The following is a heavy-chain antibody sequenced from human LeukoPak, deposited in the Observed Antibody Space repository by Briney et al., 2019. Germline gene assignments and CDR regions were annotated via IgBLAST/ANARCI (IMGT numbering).Heavy chain of an antibody. D-gene: IGHD6-13*01. V-gene: IGHV1-24*01. CDR3: ATANGSSWYFPKILSWFDP. CDR2: FDPEDGET. CDR1: GYTLTELS. J-gene: IGHJ5*02. Sequence: ASVKVSCKVSGYTLTELSMHWVRQAPGKGLEWMGGFDPEDGETIYAQKFQGRVTMTEDTSTDTAYMELSSLRSEDTAVYYCATANGSSWYFPKILSWFDPWGQGTLVTVSS.